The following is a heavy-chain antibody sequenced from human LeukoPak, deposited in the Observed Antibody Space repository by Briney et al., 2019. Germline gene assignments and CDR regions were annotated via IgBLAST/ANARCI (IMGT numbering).Heavy chain of an antibody. V-gene: IGHV4-59*01. Sequence: SETLSLTCTVSGGSISSYYWSWVRQPPGRGLEWIGYIYYSGSTNYNPSLKSRVTISVDTSKNHFSLKLSSVTAADTAVYYCARDQLGWADYWGQGTLVTVSS. CDR1: GGSISSYY. J-gene: IGHJ4*02. CDR2: IYYSGST. D-gene: IGHD7-27*01. CDR3: ARDQLGWADY.